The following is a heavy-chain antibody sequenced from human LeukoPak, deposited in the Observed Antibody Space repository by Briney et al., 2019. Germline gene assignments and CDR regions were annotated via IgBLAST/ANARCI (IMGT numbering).Heavy chain of an antibody. CDR3: ARHSYYYDSSGYYNFDY. CDR2: IYYSGST. V-gene: IGHV4-59*08. CDR1: GGSISSYY. D-gene: IGHD3-22*01. Sequence: SETLSLTCTVSGGSISSYYWSWIRQPPGKGLEWIGYIYYSGSTNYNPSLKSRVTISVDTSKNQSSLKLSSVTAADTAVYYCARHSYYYDSSGYYNFDYWGQGTLVTVSS. J-gene: IGHJ4*02.